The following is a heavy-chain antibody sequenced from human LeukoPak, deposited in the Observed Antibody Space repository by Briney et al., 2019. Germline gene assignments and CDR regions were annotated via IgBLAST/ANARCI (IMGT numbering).Heavy chain of an antibody. V-gene: IGHV4-38-2*02. J-gene: IGHJ4*02. CDR3: AREKSRLGELSLIDY. CDR1: GYSISSGYY. Sequence: KPSETLSLTCTVSGYSISSGYYWGWIRQPPGKGLEWIGSIYHSGSTYYNPSLKSRVTISVDTSKNQFSLKLSSVTAADTAVYYCAREKSRLGELSLIDYWGQGTLVTASS. D-gene: IGHD3-16*02. CDR2: IYHSGST.